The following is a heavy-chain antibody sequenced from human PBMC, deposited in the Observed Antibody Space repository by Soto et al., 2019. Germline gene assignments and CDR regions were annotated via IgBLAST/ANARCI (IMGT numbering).Heavy chain of an antibody. D-gene: IGHD3-10*01. CDR3: ARGSGEVDV. J-gene: IGHJ6*02. CDR1: GFTFSSYA. V-gene: IGHV3-30-3*01. CDR2: ISYDGSNK. Sequence: QVQLVESGGGVVQPGRSLRLSCAASGFTFSSYAMHWVRQAPGKGLEWVAVISYDGSNKYYADSVKGRFTISRDNSKNTLYLQMNSLRAEDTAVYYCARGSGEVDVWGQGTTVTVSS.